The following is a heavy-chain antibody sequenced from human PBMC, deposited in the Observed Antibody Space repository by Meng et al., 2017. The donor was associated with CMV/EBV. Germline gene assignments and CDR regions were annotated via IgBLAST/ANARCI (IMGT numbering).Heavy chain of an antibody. CDR2: IIPILGIE. CDR3: ASNSITIFGVVTNTNYYYYGMDV. Sequence: SVKVSCKASGGTFSSYTISWVRQAPGQGLEWMGRIIPILGIENYAQKFQGRVTITADKSTSTAYMELSSLRSEDTAVYYCASNSITIFGVVTNTNYYYYGMDVWGQGTTVTVSS. D-gene: IGHD3-3*01. V-gene: IGHV1-69*02. J-gene: IGHJ6*02. CDR1: GGTFSSYT.